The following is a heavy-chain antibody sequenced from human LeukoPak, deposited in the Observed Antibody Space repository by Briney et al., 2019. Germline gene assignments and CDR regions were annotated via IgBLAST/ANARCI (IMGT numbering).Heavy chain of an antibody. Sequence: SETLSLTCAVYGGSFSGYYWSWIRQPPGKGLEWIGSIYYSGSTYYNPSLKSRVTISVDTSKNQFSLKLSSVTAADTAVYYCARVQSRLSWFDPWGQGTLVTVSS. CDR3: ARVQSRLSWFDP. V-gene: IGHV4-34*01. CDR2: IYYSGST. CDR1: GGSFSGYY. J-gene: IGHJ5*02.